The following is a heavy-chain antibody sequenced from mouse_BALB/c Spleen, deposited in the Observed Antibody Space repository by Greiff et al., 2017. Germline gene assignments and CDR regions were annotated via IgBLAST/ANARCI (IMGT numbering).Heavy chain of an antibody. V-gene: IGHV3-2*02. D-gene: IGHD2-14*01. J-gene: IGHJ4*01. CDR3: ARNYRYDENYAMDY. CDR2: ISYSGST. CDR1: GYSITSDYA. Sequence: EVKLMESGPGLVKPSQSLSLTCTVTGYSITSDYAWNWIRQFPGNKLEWMGYISYSGSTSYNPSLKSRISITRDTSKNQFFLQLNSVTTEDTATYYCARNYRYDENYAMDYWGQGTSVTVSS.